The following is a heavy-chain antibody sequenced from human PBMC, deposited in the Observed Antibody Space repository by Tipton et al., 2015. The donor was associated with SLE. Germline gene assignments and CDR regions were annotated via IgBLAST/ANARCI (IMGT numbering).Heavy chain of an antibody. J-gene: IGHJ4*02. CDR2: VSYSGST. CDR1: GASISTYY. Sequence: TLSLTCTVSGASISTYYWSWIRQPPGKGLEWIGYVSYSGSTNYNPSLKSRVTISVDTSKNQLSLKLSSVTAADTAVYYCAREALRYFDKWGQGTLVTVSS. V-gene: IGHV4-59*01. CDR3: AREALRYFDK.